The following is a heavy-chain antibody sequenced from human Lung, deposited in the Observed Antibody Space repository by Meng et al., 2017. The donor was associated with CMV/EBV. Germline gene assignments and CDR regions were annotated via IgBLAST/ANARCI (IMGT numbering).Heavy chain of an antibody. Sequence: ASXXVSXKASGYTFTSYYMHWVRQAPGQGLEWMGIINPSGGSTSYAQKFQGRVTMTRDTSTSTVYMELSSLRSEDTAVYYCAREGVIVGATHAFDIWGQGTXVT. CDR1: GYTFTSYY. D-gene: IGHD1-26*01. CDR2: INPSGGST. J-gene: IGHJ3*02. CDR3: AREGVIVGATHAFDI. V-gene: IGHV1-46*01.